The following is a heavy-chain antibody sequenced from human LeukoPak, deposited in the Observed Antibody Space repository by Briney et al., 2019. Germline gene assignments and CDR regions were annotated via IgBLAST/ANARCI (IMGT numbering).Heavy chain of an antibody. CDR1: GFTFSSYE. V-gene: IGHV3-48*03. CDR2: ISSSGSTI. Sequence: TGGSLRLSCTASGFTFSSYEMNWVPQAPGKGLEWVSYISSSGSTIYYADSVKGRFTISRDNAKNSLYLQMNSLRAEDTAVYYCAELGITMIGGVWGKGTTFTISS. J-gene: IGHJ6*04. D-gene: IGHD3-10*02. CDR3: AELGITMIGGV.